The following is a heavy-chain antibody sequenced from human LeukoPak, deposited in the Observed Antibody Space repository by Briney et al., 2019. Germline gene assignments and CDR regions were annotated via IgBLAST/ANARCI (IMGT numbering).Heavy chain of an antibody. Sequence: GGSLRLSCAASGFTFSSYAMLGVRQAPGKAREGVAHITYDGSSKYYADSVKGRFTISRDNSKNTLYLQMSSLRAEDTAVYYCAREQRGYDCYYWGQGTLVTVSS. CDR1: GFTFSSYA. J-gene: IGHJ4*02. D-gene: IGHD5-12*01. CDR2: ITYDGSSK. V-gene: IGHV3-30-3*01. CDR3: AREQRGYDCYY.